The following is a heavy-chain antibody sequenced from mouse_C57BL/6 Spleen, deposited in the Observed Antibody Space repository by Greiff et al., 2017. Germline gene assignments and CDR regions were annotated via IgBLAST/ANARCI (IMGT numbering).Heavy chain of an antibody. V-gene: IGHV1-85*01. Sequence: QVQLQQSGPELVKPGASVKLSCKASGYTFTRYDINGVKQRPGQGLEWIGWIYPRDGSNKYNEKFKGKATLTVDTSSSTADMELHSLTSEDSAVYFCARSEGSAMDYWGQGTSVTVSS. CDR1: GYTFTRYD. CDR2: IYPRDGSN. CDR3: ARSEGSAMDY. J-gene: IGHJ4*01.